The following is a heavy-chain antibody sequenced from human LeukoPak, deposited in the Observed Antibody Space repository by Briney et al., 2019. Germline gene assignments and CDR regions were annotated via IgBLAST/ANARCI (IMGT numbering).Heavy chain of an antibody. CDR2: INHSGST. Sequence: SETLSLTCAVYGGSFSGYYWSWIRQPPGKGLEWIGEINHSGSTNYNPSLESRVTISANTSKNQFSLKLSSVTAADTAVYYCASYIRGYCSSTSCPYNWFDPWGQGTLVTVSS. J-gene: IGHJ5*02. CDR3: ASYIRGYCSSTSCPYNWFDP. CDR1: GGSFSGYY. V-gene: IGHV4-34*01. D-gene: IGHD2-2*01.